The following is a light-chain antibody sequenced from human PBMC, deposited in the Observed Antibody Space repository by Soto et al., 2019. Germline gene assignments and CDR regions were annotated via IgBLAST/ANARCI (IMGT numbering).Light chain of an antibody. CDR3: QQSYSSPPT. CDR2: AAS. Sequence: IQMTQSPSSLPATVGGRFTITCRASQGIRTDLGWYQQKPGKAPKLLIYAASSLQSGVPSRFSGSRSGPDFTLTISSLQPEDFATYYCQQSYSSPPTFGQGTKVDIK. V-gene: IGKV1-39*01. CDR1: QGIRTD. J-gene: IGKJ1*01.